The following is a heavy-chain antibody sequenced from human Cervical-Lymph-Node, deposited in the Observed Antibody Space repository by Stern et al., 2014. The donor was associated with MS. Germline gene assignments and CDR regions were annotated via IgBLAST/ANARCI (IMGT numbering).Heavy chain of an antibody. CDR1: GFTFSTYA. D-gene: IGHD4-11*01. V-gene: IGHV3-23*04. J-gene: IGHJ4*02. Sequence: EVQLVESGGGLVQPGGSLRLSCAASGFTFSTYAMSWVRQAPGKGLEWVSTISGSGGSTYSTDSVKGRFTISTDNSKNTLYLQVNSLRAEDTAVYYCAKLRGSTLTNYHFDYWGQGTLVTVSS. CDR2: ISGSGGST. CDR3: AKLRGSTLTNYHFDY.